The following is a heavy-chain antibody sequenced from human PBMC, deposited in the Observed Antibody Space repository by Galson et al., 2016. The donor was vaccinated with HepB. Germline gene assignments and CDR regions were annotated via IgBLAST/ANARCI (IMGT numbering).Heavy chain of an antibody. CDR2: VYSVGST. CDR1: GFTVSNNY. J-gene: IGHJ4*02. CDR3: ARDEISGTTGDY. Sequence: SLRLSCAVPGFTVSNNYMSWVRQAPGKGLEWVSLVYSVGSTYYADSVKGRFTISRDNSKNTLYLQMNSLRAEDTAVYYCARDEISGTTGDYWGQGTLVTVSS. V-gene: IGHV3-53*01. D-gene: IGHD1-7*01.